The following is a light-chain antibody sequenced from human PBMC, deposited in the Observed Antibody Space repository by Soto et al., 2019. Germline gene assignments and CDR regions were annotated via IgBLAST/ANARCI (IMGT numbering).Light chain of an antibody. V-gene: IGKV3-11*01. CDR1: QSVRTS. Sequence: EIVLTQSPATLSLSPGERATLSCRASQSVRTSLAWYQQQPGQAPRLLIYDASNRATGIPARFSGSGSGTDCTLTISSLQPKEFAVYYCQQRSNWPGTFGQGTKVEIK. CDR3: QQRSNWPGT. J-gene: IGKJ1*01. CDR2: DAS.